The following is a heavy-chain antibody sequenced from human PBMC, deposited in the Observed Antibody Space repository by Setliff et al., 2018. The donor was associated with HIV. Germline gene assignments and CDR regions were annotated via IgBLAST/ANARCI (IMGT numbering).Heavy chain of an antibody. J-gene: IGHJ6*03. Sequence: PSETLSLTCAVYVGSFSGHYWIWIRQPPGKGLERIGETNPSGSTKYNPSLKSRVTISVDRSKNQFSLKLTSVTAADTAVYYCARGQDLGATWTGYYYYYMDVWGKGTTVTVSS. V-gene: IGHV4-34*01. CDR1: VGSFSGHY. CDR3: ARGQDLGATWTGYYYYYMDV. CDR2: TNPSGST. D-gene: IGHD1-26*01.